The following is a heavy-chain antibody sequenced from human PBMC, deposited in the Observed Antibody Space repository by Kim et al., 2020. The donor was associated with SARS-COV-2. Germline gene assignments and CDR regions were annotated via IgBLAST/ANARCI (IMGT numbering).Heavy chain of an antibody. CDR1: GFTFSSYA. CDR3: AKDLATGSYSSYYFDY. J-gene: IGHJ4*02. V-gene: IGHV3-23*01. Sequence: GGSLRLSCAASGFTFSSYAMSWVRQAPGKGLEWVSAISGSGGSTYYADSVKGRFTISRDNSKNTLYLQMNSLRAEDTAVYYCAKDLATGSYSSYYFDYWGQGTLVTVSS. CDR2: ISGSGGST. D-gene: IGHD1-26*01.